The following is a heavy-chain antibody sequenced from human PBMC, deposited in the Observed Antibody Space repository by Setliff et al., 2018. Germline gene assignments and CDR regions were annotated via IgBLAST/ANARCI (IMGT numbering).Heavy chain of an antibody. CDR2: IYYSGST. Sequence: PSETLSLTCTVSGGSISSSYYYWGWIRQPPGKGLEWIGSIYYSGSTYYNPSLKSRVTISEDTSKNQFSLKLSSVTAADTAVYYCASRATYYNFWSGYYLYWGQGTLVTVSS. J-gene: IGHJ4*02. CDR3: ASRATYYNFWSGYYLY. CDR1: GGSISSSYYY. V-gene: IGHV4-39*07. D-gene: IGHD3-3*01.